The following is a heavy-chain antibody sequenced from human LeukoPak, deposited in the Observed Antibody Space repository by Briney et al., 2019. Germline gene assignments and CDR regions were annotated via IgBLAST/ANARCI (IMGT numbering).Heavy chain of an antibody. CDR3: ARDSPYYYDSSGYYY. Sequence: GGSLTLSCAACGFTVCINYMLWVREAPGKGLEWVLVIHSGVSTYYADSVNGRFTSSRDNSKNTLYLQMNSLRAEDTAVYYCARDSPYYYDSSGYYYWGQGTLVTVSS. V-gene: IGHV3-53*01. D-gene: IGHD3-22*01. CDR2: IHSGVST. CDR1: GFTVCINY. J-gene: IGHJ4*02.